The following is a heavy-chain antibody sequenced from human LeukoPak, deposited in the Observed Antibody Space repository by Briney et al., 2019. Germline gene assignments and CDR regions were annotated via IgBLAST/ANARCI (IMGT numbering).Heavy chain of an antibody. J-gene: IGHJ3*02. CDR2: INHSGST. CDR1: GGSFSGYY. D-gene: IGHD5-24*01. CDR3: ASGSYNDAFDI. Sequence: PSETLSLTCAVYGGSFSGYYWSWIRQPPGKGLEWIGEINHSGSTNYNPSLKSRVTISVDTSKNQFSLKLSSVTAADTAVYCCASGSYNDAFDIWGQGTMVTVSS. V-gene: IGHV4-34*01.